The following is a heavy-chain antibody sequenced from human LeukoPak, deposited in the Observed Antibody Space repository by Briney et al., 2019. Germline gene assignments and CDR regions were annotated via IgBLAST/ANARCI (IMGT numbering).Heavy chain of an antibody. CDR2: IYSNGDT. CDR1: GFTVSSYY. D-gene: IGHD3-10*01. CDR3: ARKAGIAMVRGSYAFDI. Sequence: PGGSLRLSCAASGFTVSSYYMTWVRQAPGTGLEWVSVIYSNGDTYYADSVKGRFTISRDNSKNMVYPQMNSLRADDTAVYYCARKAGIAMVRGSYAFDIWGQGTMVTVSS. J-gene: IGHJ3*02. V-gene: IGHV3-66*01.